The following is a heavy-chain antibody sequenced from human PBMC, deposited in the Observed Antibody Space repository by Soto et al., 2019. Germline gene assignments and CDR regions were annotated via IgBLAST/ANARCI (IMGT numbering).Heavy chain of an antibody. CDR1: GGSFIGYY. CDR2: FNHSAST. CDR3: ARATHLYDYVWRSYRAPFFHY. J-gene: IGHJ4*02. V-gene: IGHV4-34*01. D-gene: IGHD3-16*02. Sequence: SETLSLPCAVYGGSFIGYYWSWIRQTPAKGLEWIGEFNHSASTNYNPSLKTRVTISVDTSKNQFSLKLSSVTAADTAVYYCARATHLYDYVWRSYRAPFFHYWGQETLVTVSS.